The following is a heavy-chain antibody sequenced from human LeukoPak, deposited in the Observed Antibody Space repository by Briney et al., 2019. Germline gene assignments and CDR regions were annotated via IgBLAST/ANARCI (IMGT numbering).Heavy chain of an antibody. D-gene: IGHD1-26*01. V-gene: IGHV4-4*07. CDR3: ARDLGSYRHYFDY. Sequence: PSETLSLTCTVSGGSIRSYTWSWVRQPPGKGLERISRIYTSGSTNYNPSLKSRVTISVDKSKNQFSLILSSVTAADAAVYYCARDLGSYRHYFDYWGQGTPVTVSS. J-gene: IGHJ4*02. CDR1: GGSIRSYT. CDR2: IYTSGST.